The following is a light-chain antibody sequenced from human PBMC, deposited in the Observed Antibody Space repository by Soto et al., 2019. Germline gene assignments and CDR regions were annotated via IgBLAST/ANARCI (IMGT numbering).Light chain of an antibody. CDR2: GNN. CDR1: SSNIGSNY. CDR3: ATWDDSLSGVV. Sequence: QSVLTQPPSVSGTPGQRVTISCSGSSSNIGSNYVFWYQHLPGTAPKLLIYGNNQRPSGVPDRFSGSKSGTSASLVNSGLRFEDEADYYCATWDDSLSGVVFGGGTKLTVL. V-gene: IGLV1-47*01. J-gene: IGLJ3*02.